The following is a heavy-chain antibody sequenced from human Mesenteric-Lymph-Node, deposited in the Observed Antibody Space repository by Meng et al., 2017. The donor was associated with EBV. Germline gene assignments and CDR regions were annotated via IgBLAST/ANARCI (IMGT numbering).Heavy chain of an antibody. J-gene: IGHJ5*02. D-gene: IGHD4-17*01. V-gene: IGHV4-61*01. CDR1: GGSVSSGSYY. CDR2: ISYSGST. CDR3: ARDNGDYVSDP. Sequence: QVQLQESGPGLVKPSETLSLTCIGSGGSVSSGSYYWNWIRQPPGKGLEWIGYISYSGSTKYNPSLKSRVTILVDTSKNQFSLKLSSVTAADTAVYYCARDNGDYVSDPWGQGTLVTVSS.